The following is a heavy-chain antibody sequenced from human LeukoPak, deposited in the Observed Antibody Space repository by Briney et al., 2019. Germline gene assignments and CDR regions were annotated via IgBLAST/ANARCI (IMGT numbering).Heavy chain of an antibody. V-gene: IGHV1-69*13. CDR2: IIPILDTG. CDR3: ARDQGYSSSWYAFEY. J-gene: IGHJ4*02. Sequence: ASVSVSYKASGSTFIIYAISWVRQAPGQGREWMGVIIPILDTGNYAQKFQGRVTITADESTSTAYMELSRLRSDDTAVYYCARDQGYSSSWYAFEYWGQGSLVTVSS. D-gene: IGHD6-13*01. CDR1: GSTFIIYA.